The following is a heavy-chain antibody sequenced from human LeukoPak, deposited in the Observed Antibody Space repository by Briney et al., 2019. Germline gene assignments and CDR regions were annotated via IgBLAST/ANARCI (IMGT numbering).Heavy chain of an antibody. CDR3: VSPRGFSYGYFDY. Sequence: PWETLSLTCTVSGGSITSYYWSWIRQPPGKGLEWIGSIYYSKNTYYNPSLKSRVTISADTSKNQFSLTLGSVSATDTAVYYCVSPRGFSYGYFDYWGQGTLVTVSS. V-gene: IGHV4-59*05. J-gene: IGHJ4*02. CDR1: GGSITSYY. CDR2: IYYSKNT. D-gene: IGHD5-18*01.